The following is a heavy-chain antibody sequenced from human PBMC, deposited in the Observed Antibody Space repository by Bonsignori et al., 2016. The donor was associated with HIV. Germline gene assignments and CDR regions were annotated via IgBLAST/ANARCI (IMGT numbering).Heavy chain of an antibody. CDR3: AKPHTAMARDYYYYYMDV. CDR1: GFTFSSYA. D-gene: IGHD5-18*01. V-gene: IGHV3-23*01. CDR2: ISGSGGST. J-gene: IGHJ6*03. Sequence: GGSLRLSCAASGFTFSSYAMSWVRQAPGKGLEWVSAISGSGGSTYYADSVKGRFTISRDNSKNTLYLQMNSLRAEDTAVYYCAKPHTAMARDYYYYYMDVWGKGTTVTVSS.